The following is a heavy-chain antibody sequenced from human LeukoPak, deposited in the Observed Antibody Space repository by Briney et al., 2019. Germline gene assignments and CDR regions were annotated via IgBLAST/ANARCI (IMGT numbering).Heavy chain of an antibody. CDR1: GASIRNYY. J-gene: IGHJ5*02. CDR3: ARRYSSSWYVGFFDP. CDR2: IYYSGST. V-gene: IGHV4-59*08. Sequence: SETLSLTGTVSGASIRNYYWSWIRQSPGKGLEWIGYIYYSGSTNYNPSLESRVAMSVDTSKNQFSLRLSSVTAADTAIYYCARRYSSSWYVGFFDPWGQGTLVTVSS. D-gene: IGHD6-13*01.